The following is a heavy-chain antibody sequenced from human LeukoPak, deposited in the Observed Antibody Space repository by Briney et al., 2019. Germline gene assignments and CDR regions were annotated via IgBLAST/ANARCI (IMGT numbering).Heavy chain of an antibody. J-gene: IGHJ4*02. CDR1: GFTFSSYW. CDR3: ARDSTDYGDYDYLNY. D-gene: IGHD4-17*01. V-gene: IGHV3-7*01. CDR2: IKQDGSEK. Sequence: PGGSLRLSCAASGFTFSSYWMSWVRQAPGKGLEWVANIKQDGSEKYYVDSVKGRLTISRDNAKNSLYLQMNSLRAEDTAVYYCARDSTDYGDYDYLNYWGQGTLVTVSS.